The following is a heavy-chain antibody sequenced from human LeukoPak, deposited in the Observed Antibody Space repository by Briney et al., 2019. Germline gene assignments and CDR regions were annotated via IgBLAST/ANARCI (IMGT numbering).Heavy chain of an antibody. CDR2: MNPKTGNT. CDR3: TRGPALHKNWVGGRWFDP. D-gene: IGHD3-16*01. J-gene: IGHJ5*02. Sequence: VASVKVSCKASGYTFTNYDINWVRQATGQGLEWMGWMNPKTGNTGYAQNFRGRVTMTRDTSESTAYMELSSLRSEDTAMYYCTRGPALHKNWVGGRWFDPWGQGTLVTVSS. CDR1: GYTFTNYD. V-gene: IGHV1-8*01.